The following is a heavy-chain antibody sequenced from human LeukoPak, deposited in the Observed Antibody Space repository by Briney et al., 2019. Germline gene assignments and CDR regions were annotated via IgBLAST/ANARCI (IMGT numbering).Heavy chain of an antibody. J-gene: IGHJ4*02. CDR2: ISGSGRST. D-gene: IGHD4-23*01. CDR3: ARRAGGYSHPYDY. V-gene: IGHV3-23*01. CDR1: GFTFSDYA. Sequence: PGGSLRLSCAASGFTFSDYAMSWVRQAPGKGLVWVSGISGSGRSTYYADSVRGRFTISRDNSKNTLYLQMNSLRAEDTAVYYCARRAGGYSHPYDYWGQGILVTVSS.